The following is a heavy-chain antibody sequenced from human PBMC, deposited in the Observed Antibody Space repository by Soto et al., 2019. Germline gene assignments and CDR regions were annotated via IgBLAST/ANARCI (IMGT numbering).Heavy chain of an antibody. V-gene: IGHV4-34*01. D-gene: IGHD5-12*01. Sequence: SETLSLTCAVYGGSFSGYYWSWIRQPPGKGLEWIGEINHSGSTNYNPSLKSRVTISVDTSKNQFSLKLSSVTAADTAVYYCARRARSGYGRSPPGRHWFDPWGQGTLVTVA. J-gene: IGHJ5*02. CDR1: GGSFSGYY. CDR3: ARRARSGYGRSPPGRHWFDP. CDR2: INHSGST.